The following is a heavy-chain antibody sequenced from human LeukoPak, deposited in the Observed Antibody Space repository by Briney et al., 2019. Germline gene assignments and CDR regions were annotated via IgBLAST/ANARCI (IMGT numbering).Heavy chain of an antibody. CDR3: AKTYSNDIPGWFDP. Sequence: SETLSLTCIVSGASIRSTSHHWGWIRQPPGKGLEWIGSIYYSGSTYYNPSLKSRVTISVDTSKNQFSLKLSSVTAADTAVYYCAKTYSNDIPGWFDPWGQGTLVTVSS. CDR2: IYYSGST. CDR1: GASIRSTSHH. V-gene: IGHV4-39*07. J-gene: IGHJ5*02. D-gene: IGHD4-11*01.